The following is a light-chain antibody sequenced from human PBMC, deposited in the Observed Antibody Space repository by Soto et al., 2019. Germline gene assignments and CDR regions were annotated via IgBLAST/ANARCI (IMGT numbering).Light chain of an antibody. CDR2: DVS. V-gene: IGLV2-14*01. J-gene: IGLJ2*01. CDR3: SSYTSGSTLV. CDR1: SSDVGDYNY. Sequence: QSALTQPASVSGSPGQSITISCTGTSSDVGDYNYVSWYQQHPGKAPKLMIYDVSNRPSGVSNRFSGSKSGNTASLTVSGLQAEDEADYSCSSYTSGSTLVFGGGTKLTV.